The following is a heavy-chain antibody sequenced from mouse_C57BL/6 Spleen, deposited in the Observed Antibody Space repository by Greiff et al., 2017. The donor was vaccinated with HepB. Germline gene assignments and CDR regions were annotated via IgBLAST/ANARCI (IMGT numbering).Heavy chain of an antibody. J-gene: IGHJ2*01. V-gene: IGHV1-76*01. CDR1: GYTFTDYY. Sequence: VKLVESGAELVRPGASVKLSCKASGYTFTDYYINWVKQRPGQGLEWIARIYPGSGNTYYNEKFKGKATLTAEKSSSTAYMQLSSLTSEDSAVYFCARSLYYGSSPYYFDYWGQGTTLTVSS. CDR3: ARSLYYGSSPYYFDY. D-gene: IGHD1-1*01. CDR2: IYPGSGNT.